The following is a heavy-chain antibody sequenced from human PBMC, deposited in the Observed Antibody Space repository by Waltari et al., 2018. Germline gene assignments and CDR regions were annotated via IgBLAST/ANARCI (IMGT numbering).Heavy chain of an antibody. CDR1: GGTFSSYA. Sequence: QVQLVQSGAEVKKPGSSVKVSCKASGGTFSSYAISWVRQAPGQGLEWMGMSITILGTANYAQKIQGRVTITADKSTSTAYMELSSLRSEDTAVYYCHYKTVGGVIVPHGGFDYWGQGTLVTVSS. CDR2: SITILGTA. D-gene: IGHD3-16*02. V-gene: IGHV1-69*08. J-gene: IGHJ4*02. CDR3: HYKTVGGVIVPHGGFDY.